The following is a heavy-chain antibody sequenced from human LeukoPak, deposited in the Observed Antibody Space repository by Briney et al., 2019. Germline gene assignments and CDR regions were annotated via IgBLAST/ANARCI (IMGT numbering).Heavy chain of an antibody. CDR1: GYTFTGYY. V-gene: IGHV1-18*04. CDR2: ISAYNGNT. CDR3: AGGRTDIVVVPATLRNYYFDY. D-gene: IGHD2-2*01. Sequence: GASVKVSCKASGYTFTGYYMHWVRQAPGQGLEWMGWISAYNGNTNYAQKLQGRVTMTTDTSTSTAYMELSSLRSEDTAVYYCAGGRTDIVVVPATLRNYYFDYWGQGTLVTVSS. J-gene: IGHJ4*02.